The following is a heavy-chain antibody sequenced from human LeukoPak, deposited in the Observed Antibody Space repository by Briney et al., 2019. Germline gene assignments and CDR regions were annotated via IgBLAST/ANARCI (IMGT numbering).Heavy chain of an antibody. D-gene: IGHD5-24*01. V-gene: IGHV4-61*09. J-gene: IGHJ4*02. CDR3: ARDENVTDRWLPPILR. CDR2: IYAPGST. Sequence: SETLSLTCTVSGGSISSGSYYWSWIRQPAGKGLEWIGHIYAPGSTNYNPSLKSRVTISIDMSRNQFSLKLRSLTAADTAVYYCARDENVTDRWLPPILRWGQGTLLTVSS. CDR1: GGSISSGSYY.